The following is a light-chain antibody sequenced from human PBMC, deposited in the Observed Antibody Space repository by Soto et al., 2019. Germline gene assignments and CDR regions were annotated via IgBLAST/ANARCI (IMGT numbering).Light chain of an antibody. CDR3: QQSNGYPIT. Sequence: DIHMTQSPSTLSASVGDRVTFTCRASQSLNNWLAWYQQKPGKAPKLLIYKASTLESGVPSRFSGSGSGTEFTLPISSLQPDDIATYYCQQSNGYPITFGGGTKVEIK. J-gene: IGKJ4*01. CDR2: KAS. CDR1: QSLNNW. V-gene: IGKV1-5*03.